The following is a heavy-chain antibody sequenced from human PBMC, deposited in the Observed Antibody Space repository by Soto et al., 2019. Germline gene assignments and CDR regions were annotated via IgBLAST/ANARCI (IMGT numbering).Heavy chain of an antibody. V-gene: IGHV4-34*01. CDR2: INHSGST. CDR1: GGSFSGYY. D-gene: IGHD3-10*01. CDR3: ARVVHRGGSLSYAPYSDDYGPDV. Sequence: SETLSLTCAVYGGSFSGYYWSWIRQPPGKGLEWIGEINHSGSTNYNPSLKSRVTISVDTSKNQFSLKLSSVTAADTAVYYCARVVHRGGSLSYAPYSDDYGPDVSGHGPMVTVAS. J-gene: IGHJ6*02.